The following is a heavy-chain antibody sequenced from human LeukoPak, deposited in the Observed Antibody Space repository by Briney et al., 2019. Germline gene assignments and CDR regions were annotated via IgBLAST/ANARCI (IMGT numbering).Heavy chain of an antibody. V-gene: IGHV1-3*01. D-gene: IGHD3-16*02. CDR1: GYTFTSYA. J-gene: IGHJ3*02. CDR3: ARDPDDYVWGSYRRGAFDI. Sequence: ASVKVSCKASGYTFTSYAMHWVRQAPGQRLEWMGWINAGNGNTKYSQKFQGRVTITRDTSASTAYMELSSLRSEDTAVYYCARDPDDYVWGSYRRGAFDIWGQGTMVTVSS. CDR2: INAGNGNT.